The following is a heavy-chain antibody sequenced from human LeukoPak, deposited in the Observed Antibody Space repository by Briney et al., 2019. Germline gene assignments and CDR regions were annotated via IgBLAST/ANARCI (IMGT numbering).Heavy chain of an antibody. CDR2: ISSSCSTI. V-gene: IGHV3-48*03. CDR1: GFTFSSYE. CDR3: ARAPTTVVTLFSYYYYYMDV. D-gene: IGHD4-23*01. Sequence: GGSLRLSCAASGFTFSSYEMNWVRQAPGKGLEWVSYISSSCSTIYYADSVKGRFTISRDNAKNSLYLQMNSLRAEDTAVYYCARAPTTVVTLFSYYYYYMDVWGKGTTVTVSS. J-gene: IGHJ6*03.